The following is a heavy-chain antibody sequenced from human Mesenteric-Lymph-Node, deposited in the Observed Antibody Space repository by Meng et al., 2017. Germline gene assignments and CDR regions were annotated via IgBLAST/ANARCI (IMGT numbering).Heavy chain of an antibody. CDR3: ARQIYDSSGYYYGPFDY. D-gene: IGHD3-22*01. J-gene: IGHJ4*02. Sequence: QGTLGESGAEVKKPGSSVKVSCKASGGTFSSYAISWVRQAPGQGLEWMGGIIPIFGTANYAQKFQGRVTITADKSTSTAYMELSSLRSEDTAVYYCARQIYDSSGYYYGPFDYWGQGTLVTVSS. CDR1: GGTFSSYA. CDR2: IIPIFGTA. V-gene: IGHV1-69*06.